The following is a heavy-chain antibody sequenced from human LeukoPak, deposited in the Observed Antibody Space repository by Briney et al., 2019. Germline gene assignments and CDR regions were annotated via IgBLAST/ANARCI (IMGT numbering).Heavy chain of an antibody. CDR1: GGSFSGYY. CDR3: ASFSRLEYSSGYLRQYYFDY. D-gene: IGHD3-22*01. J-gene: IGHJ4*02. Sequence: SETLSLTCAVYGGSFSGYYWSWIRQPPGKGLEWIGEINHSGSTNYNPSLKSRVTISVDTSKNQFSLKLSSVTAADTAVYYCASFSRLEYSSGYLRQYYFDYWGQGTLVTVSS. CDR2: INHSGST. V-gene: IGHV4-34*01.